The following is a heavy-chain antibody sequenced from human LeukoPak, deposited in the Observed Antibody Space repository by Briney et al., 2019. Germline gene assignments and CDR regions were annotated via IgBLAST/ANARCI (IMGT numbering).Heavy chain of an antibody. CDR3: ARVLSGITIFGVVLDV. J-gene: IGHJ6*02. V-gene: IGHV1-69*01. CDR1: GGTFSSYA. CDR2: IIPIFGTA. D-gene: IGHD3-3*01. Sequence: SVKVSCKASGGTFSSYAISWVRQAPGQGLEWMGGIIPIFGTANYAQMFQGRVTITADESTSTAYMELSSLRSEDTAVYYCARVLSGITIFGVVLDVWGQGTTVTVSS.